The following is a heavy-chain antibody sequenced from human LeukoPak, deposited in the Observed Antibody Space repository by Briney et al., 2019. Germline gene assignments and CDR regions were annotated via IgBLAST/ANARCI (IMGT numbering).Heavy chain of an antibody. D-gene: IGHD6-19*01. Sequence: GESLEISCKGFGFTFTNNWIGWVRQKPGKGLEWMGIIYLGDSDVRYSPSFQGQVTISADKSTTTAYLQWSSLKASDTAMYYCARHPSFYSGWPLDYWGQGTLATVSS. J-gene: IGHJ4*02. CDR1: GFTFTNNW. CDR2: IYLGDSDV. V-gene: IGHV5-51*01. CDR3: ARHPSFYSGWPLDY.